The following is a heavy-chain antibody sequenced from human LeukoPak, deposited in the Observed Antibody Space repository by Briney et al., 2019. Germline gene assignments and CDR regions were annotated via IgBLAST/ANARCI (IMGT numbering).Heavy chain of an antibody. J-gene: IGHJ4*02. D-gene: IGHD3-3*01. CDR2: INHSGST. V-gene: IGHV4-34*01. Sequence: SETLSLTCAVYGGSLSGYYWSWIRQPPGKGLEWIGEINHSGSTNYNPSLKSRVTISVDTSKNQFSLKLSSVTAADTAVYYCARVSITIFGVVIDYWGQGTLVTVSS. CDR3: ARVSITIFGVVIDY. CDR1: GGSLSGYY.